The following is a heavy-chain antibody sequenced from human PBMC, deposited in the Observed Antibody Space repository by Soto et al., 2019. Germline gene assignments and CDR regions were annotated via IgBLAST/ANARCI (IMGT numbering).Heavy chain of an antibody. V-gene: IGHV1-24*01. CDR2: FDPEDGET. CDR3: ATGRYNRCWDLDP. D-gene: IGHD6-19*01. Sequence: ASVNVYCKVSGYTLTELSMPWVRKAPVKGLEWMGCFDPEDGETIYAQKFQGRVTMTEDTSTDTAYMELSSLRSEDTAVYYCATGRYNRCWDLDPWGQGTLVTVSS. CDR1: GYTLTELS. J-gene: IGHJ5*02.